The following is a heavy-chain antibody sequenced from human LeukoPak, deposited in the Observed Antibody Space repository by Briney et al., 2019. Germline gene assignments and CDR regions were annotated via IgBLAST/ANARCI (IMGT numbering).Heavy chain of an antibody. CDR3: ARAGQGYCTSAGCFLSLDY. D-gene: IGHD2-2*01. CDR2: IHDSGST. J-gene: IGHJ4*02. CDR1: GASISSGDYH. Sequence: SETLSLTCTVSGASISSGDYHWNWIRQPPGKGLEWIGFIHDSGSTYYNPSLKSRVTISVDKSKNQFSLKLNSVTAADTAVYYCARAGQGYCTSAGCFLSLDYWGQGTLVTVSS. V-gene: IGHV4-30-4*01.